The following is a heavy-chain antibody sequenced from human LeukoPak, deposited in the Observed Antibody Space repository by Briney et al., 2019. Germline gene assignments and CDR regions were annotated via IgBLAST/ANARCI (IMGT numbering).Heavy chain of an antibody. Sequence: PGGSLRLSCAASGFTFSNYWMHWVRQAPGKGLVWVARINSDGSTTNYADSVKGRFTISRDNAKNTLYLQMNSLRAEDTAVYYCVRSFDYWGRGTLVTVSS. CDR1: GFTFSNYW. V-gene: IGHV3-74*01. CDR3: VRSFDY. J-gene: IGHJ4*02. CDR2: INSDGSTT.